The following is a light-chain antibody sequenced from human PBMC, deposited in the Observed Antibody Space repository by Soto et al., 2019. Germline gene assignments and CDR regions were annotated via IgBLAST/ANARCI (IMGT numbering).Light chain of an antibody. CDR2: DAS. J-gene: IGKJ1*01. V-gene: IGKV1-5*01. CDR3: QQYINYPWP. Sequence: DIQMTQSPSTLSASVGDRVTITCRASQSISTWLAWYQQKPGKAPKLLIYDASSLESGFPSRFGGGGSGTQFTLTISSLQPADFAMYYCQQYINYPWPFGQGTKVEIK. CDR1: QSISTW.